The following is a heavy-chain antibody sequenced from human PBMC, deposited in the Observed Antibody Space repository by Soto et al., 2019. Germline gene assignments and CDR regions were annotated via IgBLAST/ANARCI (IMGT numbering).Heavy chain of an antibody. J-gene: IGHJ4*02. D-gene: IGHD6-13*01. CDR1: GFTFSSYA. Sequence: GGSLRLSCAASGFTFSSYAMSWVRQAPGKGLEWVSSISGSGGSTYYADSVKGRFTISRDNSKNTLYLQMNSLGAEDTAVYYCAKLYSSTYFDYWGQGTLVTVSS. V-gene: IGHV3-23*01. CDR3: AKLYSSTYFDY. CDR2: ISGSGGST.